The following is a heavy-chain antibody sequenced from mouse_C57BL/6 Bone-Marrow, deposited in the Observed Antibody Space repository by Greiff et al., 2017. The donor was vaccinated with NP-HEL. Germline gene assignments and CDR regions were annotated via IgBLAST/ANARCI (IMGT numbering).Heavy chain of an antibody. D-gene: IGHD1-1*01. V-gene: IGHV1-58*01. CDR1: GYTFTSYG. Sequence: EVQLQESGAELVRPGSSVKMSCKTSGYTFTSYGINWVKQRPGQGLEWIGYIYIVKGYTEYNEKFKGKATLTSDTSSSTAYMQLSSLTSEDSAIYFCARSPFYYYGSTMFAYWGQGTLVTVSA. CDR2: IYIVKGYT. J-gene: IGHJ3*01. CDR3: ARSPFYYYGSTMFAY.